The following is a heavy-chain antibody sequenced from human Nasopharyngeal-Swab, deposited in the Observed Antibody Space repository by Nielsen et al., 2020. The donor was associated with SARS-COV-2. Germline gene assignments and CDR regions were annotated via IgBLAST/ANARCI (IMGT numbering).Heavy chain of an antibody. CDR3: ARPPYCSGGSCYSMGLDY. D-gene: IGHD2-15*01. CDR1: GFTFSDYY. V-gene: IGHV3-11*01. Sequence: GSLSLSCAASGFTFSDYYMSWIRQAPGKGLEWVSYISSSGSTIYYADSVKGRFTISRDNAKNSLYLQMNSLRAEDTAVYYCARPPYCSGGSCYSMGLDYWGQGTLVPVSS. J-gene: IGHJ4*02. CDR2: ISSSGSTI.